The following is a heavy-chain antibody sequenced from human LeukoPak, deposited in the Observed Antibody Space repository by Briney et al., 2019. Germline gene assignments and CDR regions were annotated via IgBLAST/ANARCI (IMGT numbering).Heavy chain of an antibody. V-gene: IGHV4-39*07. CDR3: ARSRATWDAFDI. CDR2: VYYSGST. Sequence: SETLSLTCTVSGGSISSSNYYWGWIRQPPGKGLEWIGSVYYSGSTYYNPSLKSRVTISVDTSKIQFSLRLSSVTAADTAVYYCARSRATWDAFDIWGQGTMVTVSS. J-gene: IGHJ3*02. CDR1: GGSISSSNYY. D-gene: IGHD5-12*01.